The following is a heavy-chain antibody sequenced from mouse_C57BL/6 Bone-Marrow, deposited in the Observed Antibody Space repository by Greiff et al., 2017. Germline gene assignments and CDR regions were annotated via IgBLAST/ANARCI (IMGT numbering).Heavy chain of an antibody. J-gene: IGHJ1*03. CDR3: TRGGAYDGYYVDWYGDV. D-gene: IGHD2-3*01. CDR1: GYTFTDYE. Sequence: VQLQQSGAELVRPGASVTLSCKASGYTFTDYEMHWVKQTPVHGLEWIGAIDPETGGTAYNQKFKGKAILTADKSSSTAYIELRSLTSEDSAVYYCTRGGAYDGYYVDWYGDVWGTGTTVTVSS. CDR2: IDPETGGT. V-gene: IGHV1-15*01.